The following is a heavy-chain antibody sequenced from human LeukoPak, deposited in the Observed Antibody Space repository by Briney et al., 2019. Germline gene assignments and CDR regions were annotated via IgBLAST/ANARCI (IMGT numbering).Heavy chain of an antibody. D-gene: IGHD3-3*01. Sequence: VASVKVSCKVSGYTLTELSMHWVRQAPGKGLEWMGGFDPEDGGTIYAQKFQGRVTMTEDTSTDTAYMELSSLRSEDTAVYYCATLVFGVVKPHLLAPGYYYYYMDVWGKGTAVTVSS. CDR1: GYTLTELS. CDR2: FDPEDGGT. J-gene: IGHJ6*03. CDR3: ATLVFGVVKPHLLAPGYYYYYMDV. V-gene: IGHV1-24*01.